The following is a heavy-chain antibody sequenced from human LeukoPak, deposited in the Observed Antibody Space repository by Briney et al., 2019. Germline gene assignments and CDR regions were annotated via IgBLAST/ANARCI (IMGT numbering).Heavy chain of an antibody. Sequence: GSSVKLSCTASVGTFSHSAISWVRQAPGQGLEWMGRIIPIFATPTYAQNFQGRVTITADKSKTTAYMELHSLTSEDTALYYCATWAGYGWSTIRGNTFYSWDHGTLVTVSS. CDR1: VGTFSHSA. CDR2: IIPIFATP. CDR3: ATWAGYGWSTIRGNTFYS. V-gene: IGHV1-69*06. D-gene: IGHD2-2*01. J-gene: IGHJ4*03.